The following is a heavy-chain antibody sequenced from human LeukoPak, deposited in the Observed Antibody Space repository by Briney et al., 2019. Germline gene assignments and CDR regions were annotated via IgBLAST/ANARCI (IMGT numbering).Heavy chain of an antibody. CDR3: ARLTKNDSGSFRFGKKKRGYMDV. J-gene: IGHJ6*03. Sequence: SETLSLTCAVYGGSFSGYYWSWIRQLPGKGLEWIGEINHSGSTNYNPSLKSRVTISVDTSKNQFSLKLSSVTAADTAVYYCARLTKNDSGSFRFGKKKRGYMDVWGKGTTVTISS. CDR1: GGSFSGYY. V-gene: IGHV4-34*01. CDR2: INHSGST. D-gene: IGHD3-10*01.